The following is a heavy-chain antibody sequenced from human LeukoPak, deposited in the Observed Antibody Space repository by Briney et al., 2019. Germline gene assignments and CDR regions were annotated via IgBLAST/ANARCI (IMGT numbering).Heavy chain of an antibody. Sequence: PGGSLRLSCAASGFTVSSSPINWVRQAPGKGLEWVANIKHDGSEKYYVDSVKGRFTISRDNAKNSLYLEMNSLRAEDTGVYYCARIRGIAAGDYWGQGTLVTVSS. CDR1: GFTVSSSP. J-gene: IGHJ4*02. D-gene: IGHD6-13*01. CDR2: IKHDGSEK. V-gene: IGHV3-7*04. CDR3: ARIRGIAAGDY.